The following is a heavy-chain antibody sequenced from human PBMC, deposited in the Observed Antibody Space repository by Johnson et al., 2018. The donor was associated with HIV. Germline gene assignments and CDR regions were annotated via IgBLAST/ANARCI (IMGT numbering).Heavy chain of an antibody. CDR2: IKQDGSEK. D-gene: IGHD2-15*01. CDR3: AREPGSSGGYSYSYVLDI. CDR1: GFTFSSYW. J-gene: IGHJ3*02. Sequence: EVQLVESGGGLVQPGGSLRLSCAASGFTFSSYWMSWVRQAPGKGLEWVANIKQDGSEKVYVDSVRGRFTISRDNAKNSVYLEMNSLRVEDTAVYYCAREPGSSGGYSYSYVLDIWGQGTMVTVSS. V-gene: IGHV3-7*01.